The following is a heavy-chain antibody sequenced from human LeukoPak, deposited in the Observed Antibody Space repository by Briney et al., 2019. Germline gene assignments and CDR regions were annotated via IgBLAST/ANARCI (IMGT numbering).Heavy chain of an antibody. V-gene: IGHV3-69-1*02. J-gene: IGHJ4*02. CDR1: GFTFTSHS. CDR2: ITGSGSI. CDR3: VRDVIHSYFDI. Sequence: GGSWRLSCAAPGFTFTSHSLGWVRQAPGKGLEWVSSITGSGSIQYADSVKGRFTISRDNAKNSLYLQMDGLRAEDTAVYYCVRDVIHSYFDIWGQGVLVTVSS. D-gene: IGHD2-21*01.